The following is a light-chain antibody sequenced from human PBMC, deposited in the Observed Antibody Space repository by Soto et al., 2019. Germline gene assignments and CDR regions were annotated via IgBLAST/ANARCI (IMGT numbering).Light chain of an antibody. CDR3: QQYNNWPWT. CDR2: GAS. J-gene: IGKJ1*01. Sequence: EIMMTQSPATLSVSPGERSALXXRASQSIQSDLAWYQQKPGQGPRXVIYGASTRATGIPVRFSGSGSGTEFTLTISRLQSEDFALYFCQQYNNWPWTFGQGTKVDIK. V-gene: IGKV3-15*01. CDR1: QSIQSD.